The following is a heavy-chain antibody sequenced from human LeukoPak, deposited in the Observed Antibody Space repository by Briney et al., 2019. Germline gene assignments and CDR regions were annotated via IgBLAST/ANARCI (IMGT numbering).Heavy chain of an antibody. J-gene: IGHJ3*02. V-gene: IGHV5-51*01. CDR1: GYSFTSYW. Sequence: RESLKISCKGSGYSFTSYWVGWERQMPGKGLECMGIIYPGDSDTRYSPSFQGQVTISANNSISTAYLQWSSLMASDTAMYYCARHAETGDKAFDIWGQGTMVTVSS. D-gene: IGHD7-27*01. CDR3: ARHAETGDKAFDI. CDR2: IYPGDSDT.